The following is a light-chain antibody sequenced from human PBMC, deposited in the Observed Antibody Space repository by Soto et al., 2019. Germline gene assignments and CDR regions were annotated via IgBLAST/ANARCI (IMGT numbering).Light chain of an antibody. V-gene: IGKV1-27*01. CDR3: QKDNSAPIT. Sequence: DIQMTQSPSSLSASVGDRVTITCRASQGIGNYLAWFQQKPGKVPKLLIYTASTLQSGVPSRFSGSGSGTEFTLTISTLQPEDVATYYCQKDNSAPITFDQGTRLDIK. CDR2: TAS. J-gene: IGKJ5*01. CDR1: QGIGNY.